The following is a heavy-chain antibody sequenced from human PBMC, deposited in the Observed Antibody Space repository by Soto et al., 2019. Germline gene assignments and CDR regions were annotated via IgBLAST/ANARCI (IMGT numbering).Heavy chain of an antibody. D-gene: IGHD3-10*01. CDR1: GYTFSIYG. CDR3: VRDLDGSGSYYTDY. Sequence: ASVKVSCKASGYTFSIYGINWVRQAPGQGLEWMGWTRPNNGNTKYAQNLQGRVTMTTDTSTSTAYMELRSLRPDDTAVCYCVRDLDGSGSYYTDYWGQRTLVTVSS. V-gene: IGHV1-18*01. CDR2: TRPNNGNT. J-gene: IGHJ4*02.